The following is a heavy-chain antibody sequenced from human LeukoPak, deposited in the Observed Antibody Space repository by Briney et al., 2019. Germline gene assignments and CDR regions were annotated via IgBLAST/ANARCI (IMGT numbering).Heavy chain of an antibody. J-gene: IGHJ4*02. Sequence: PWGSLRLSCAASGFTFDDFAMHWVRQAPGRGPEWVSLIGGDGVHTFYADSVKGRFTISRDNSKNSLYLQVNSLRTDDTGVYYCVKGDQWLLHVWGQGALVTVSS. V-gene: IGHV3-43*02. CDR1: GFTFDDFA. CDR2: IGGDGVHT. D-gene: IGHD6-19*01. CDR3: VKGDQWLLHV.